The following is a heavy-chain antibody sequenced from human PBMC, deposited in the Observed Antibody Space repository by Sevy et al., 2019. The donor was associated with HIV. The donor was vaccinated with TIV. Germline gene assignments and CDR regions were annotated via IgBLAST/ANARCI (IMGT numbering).Heavy chain of an antibody. D-gene: IGHD6-19*01. CDR1: GFTFSNYA. CDR2: IWYDGTNK. CDR3: ARESIAVAGIGYYFDY. Sequence: GGSLRLSCAVSGFTFSNYAMSWVRQAPGKGLEWVAVIWYDGTNKEYADSVKGRFTISRDNSKNTLYLQVNSLRAEDTAVYYCARESIAVAGIGYYFDYWGQGTLVTVSS. V-gene: IGHV3-33*08. J-gene: IGHJ4*02.